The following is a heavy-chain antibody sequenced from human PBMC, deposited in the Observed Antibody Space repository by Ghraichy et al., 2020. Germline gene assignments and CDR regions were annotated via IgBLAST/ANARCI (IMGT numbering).Heavy chain of an antibody. D-gene: IGHD4-17*01. CDR2: ISSSSSYI. V-gene: IGHV3-21*01. Sequence: GESLNISCAASGFTFISYSMNWVRQAPGKGLEWVSSISSSSSYIYYADSVKGRFTISRDNAKNSLYLQMNSLRAEDTAVYYCARGVDYGDYRVDYWGQGTWAPVPS. J-gene: IGHJ4*02. CDR3: ARGVDYGDYRVDY. CDR1: GFTFISYS.